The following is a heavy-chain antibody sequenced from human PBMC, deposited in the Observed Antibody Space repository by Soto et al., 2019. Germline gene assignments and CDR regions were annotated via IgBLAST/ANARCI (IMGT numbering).Heavy chain of an antibody. V-gene: IGHV4-34*01. CDR3: ARRTYYYYGMDV. D-gene: IGHD1-7*01. J-gene: IGHJ6*02. Sequence: SETLSLTCAVYGGSFSGYYWSWIRQPPGKGLEWIGEINHSGSTNYNPSLKSRVTISVDTPKNQFSLKLSSVTAADTAVYYCARRTYYYYGMDVWGQGTTVTVSS. CDR1: GGSFSGYY. CDR2: INHSGST.